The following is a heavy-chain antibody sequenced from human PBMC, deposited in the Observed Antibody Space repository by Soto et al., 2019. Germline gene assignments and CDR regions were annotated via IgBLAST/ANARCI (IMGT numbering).Heavy chain of an antibody. J-gene: IGHJ6*03. V-gene: IGHV3-53*04. CDR2: IYSGGST. Sequence: GGSLRLSCAASGFTVSSNYMSWVRQAPGKGLEWVSVIYSGGSTYYADSVKGRFTISRHNSKNTLYLQMNSLRAEDTAVYYCARAAAGLSYYYYYMDVWGKGTTVTVSS. CDR3: ARAAAGLSYYYYYMDV. D-gene: IGHD6-13*01. CDR1: GFTVSSNY.